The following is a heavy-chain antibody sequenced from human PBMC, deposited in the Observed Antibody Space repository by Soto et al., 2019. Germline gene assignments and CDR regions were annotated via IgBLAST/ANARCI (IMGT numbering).Heavy chain of an antibody. J-gene: IGHJ4*02. D-gene: IGHD3-3*01. CDR2: ISGSGGST. CDR1: GVTFSSLA. V-gene: IGHV3-23*01. Sequence: GPLRLPRAAFGVTFSSLAGSWVSKAPGKGLEWVSAISGSGGSTYYADSVKGRFTISRDNSKNTLYLQMNSLRAEDTAVYYCAKGPLYDFWREYYFDYWGQGTLVTVSS. CDR3: AKGPLYDFWREYYFDY.